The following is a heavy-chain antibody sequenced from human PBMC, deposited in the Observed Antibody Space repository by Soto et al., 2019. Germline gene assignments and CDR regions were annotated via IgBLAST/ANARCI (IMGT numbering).Heavy chain of an antibody. D-gene: IGHD3-16*01. J-gene: IGHJ4*02. CDR1: GFTLSDHY. V-gene: IGHV3-72*01. CDR2: SRDKPNSYTT. Sequence: EVQLVESGGGLVQPGGSLRLSCAASGFTLSDHYMDWVRQAPGKGLEWVGRSRDKPNSYTTEYAASVKGRFTISRDDSKNLMYLQMNSLKTEDTAVYYCASLTSYYFDYWGQGTLVTVSS. CDR3: ASLTSYYFDY.